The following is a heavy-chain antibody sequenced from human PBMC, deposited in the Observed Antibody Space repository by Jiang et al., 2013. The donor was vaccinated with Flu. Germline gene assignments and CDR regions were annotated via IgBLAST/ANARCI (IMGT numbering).Heavy chain of an antibody. Sequence: QLVESGAEVKKPGESLKISCKGSGHSFTNYWIGWVRQMPGKGLEWMGIIYPVDSDTRYSPSFQGQVTISADKSITTAYLQWSSLKASDTAMYYCARLRGELLTYFDYWGQGTLVTVSS. CDR2: IYPVDSDT. D-gene: IGHD1-26*01. J-gene: IGHJ4*02. V-gene: IGHV5-51*01. CDR3: ARLRGELLTYFDY. CDR1: GHSFTNYW.